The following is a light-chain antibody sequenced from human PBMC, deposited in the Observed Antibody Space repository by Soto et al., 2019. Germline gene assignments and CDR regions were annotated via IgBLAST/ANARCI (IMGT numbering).Light chain of an antibody. CDR2: GAS. Sequence: EIVLTLSPGTLSLSPGARATLSCRASQSVSSSSLAWYQQKPGQAPRLLIYGASSRATGIPDRFSGSGSGTDFTLTISRLEPEDFAVYYCQQYGSAPLTFGQGTRLAIK. CDR3: QQYGSAPLT. CDR1: QSVSSSS. J-gene: IGKJ5*01. V-gene: IGKV3-20*01.